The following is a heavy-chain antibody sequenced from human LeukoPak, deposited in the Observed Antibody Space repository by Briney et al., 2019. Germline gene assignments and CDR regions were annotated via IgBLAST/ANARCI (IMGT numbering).Heavy chain of an antibody. CDR1: GFTFSSYW. CDR3: ARDRYPYDFWSGSMDY. D-gene: IGHD3-3*01. Sequence: GGSLRLSCAASGFTFSSYWMHWVRQAPGKGLVWVPRINSDGSSTSYADSVKGRFTISRDNAKNTLYLQMNSLRAEDTAVYYCARDRYPYDFWSGSMDYWGQGTLVTVSS. V-gene: IGHV3-74*01. CDR2: INSDGSST. J-gene: IGHJ4*02.